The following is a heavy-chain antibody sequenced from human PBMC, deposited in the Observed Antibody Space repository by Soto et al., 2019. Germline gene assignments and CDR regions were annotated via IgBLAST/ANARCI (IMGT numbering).Heavy chain of an antibody. D-gene: IGHD3-9*01. V-gene: IGHV3-30-3*01. J-gene: IGHJ6*02. CDR2: ISYDGSNK. CDR3: ARESGLRYFDWLLFFYYYYGMDV. CDR1: GFTFSSYA. Sequence: GGSLRLSCAASGFTFSSYAMHWVRQAPGKGLEWVAVISYDGSNKYYADSVKGRFTISRDNSKNTLYLQMNSLRAEDTAVYYCARESGLRYFDWLLFFYYYYGMDVWGQGTTVTVSS.